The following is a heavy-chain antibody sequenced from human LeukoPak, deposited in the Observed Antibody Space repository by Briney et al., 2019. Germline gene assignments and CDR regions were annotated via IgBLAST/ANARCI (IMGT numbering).Heavy chain of an antibody. Sequence: SETLSLTCTVSGYSITSGYTWAWIRQPPGKVLEWIGSIYHSGSAYSNPSLKSRVTISVDTSKKQFSLKLSSVTAADTAVYYCVRYCSSTTCYTRAVDYWGQGTLVTVSS. V-gene: IGHV4-38-2*02. CDR1: GYSITSGYT. D-gene: IGHD2-2*02. CDR3: VRYCSSTTCYTRAVDY. J-gene: IGHJ4*02. CDR2: IYHSGSA.